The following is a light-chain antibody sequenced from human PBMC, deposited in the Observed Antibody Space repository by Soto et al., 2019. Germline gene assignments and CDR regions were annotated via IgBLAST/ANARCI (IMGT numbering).Light chain of an antibody. CDR1: SNDIGAYNY. V-gene: IGLV2-8*01. CDR2: EVT. Sequence: QSVLPQSPSASGSPGQSVTISCTGTSNDIGAYNYVSWYQQHPGKAPRLIIYEVTKRPSGVPDRFSGSKSGNTASLTVSGLQPEDEADYYCSASVVNNKYVFGSGTKVTVL. J-gene: IGLJ1*01. CDR3: SASVVNNKYV.